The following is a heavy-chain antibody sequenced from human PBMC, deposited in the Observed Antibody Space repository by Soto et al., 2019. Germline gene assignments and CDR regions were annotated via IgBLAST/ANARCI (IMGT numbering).Heavy chain of an antibody. CDR1: GHSFTAYW. CDR3: TRRASSSFYHFDF. V-gene: IGHV5-10-1*01. Sequence: GESLKISCQASGHSFTAYWITWVRQMSGKGLEWMATIDPSDSYADYSPSFRGHVTFSVDRSITTVYLQWNSLKASDSAMYFCTRRASSSFYHFDFWGQGALVTVSS. J-gene: IGHJ4*02. D-gene: IGHD2-2*01. CDR2: IDPSDSYA.